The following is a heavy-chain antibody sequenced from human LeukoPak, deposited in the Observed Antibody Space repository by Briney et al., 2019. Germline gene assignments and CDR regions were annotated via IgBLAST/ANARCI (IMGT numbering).Heavy chain of an antibody. CDR2: MNPNTGNT. Sequence: ASVKVSCKASGYTFTDHDINWVRQASGQGLEWMGWMNPNTGNTGYAQNFQGRVTMTRDTSISTAYMELSRLRSDDTAVYYCARDRNWNYGDWGQGTLVTVSS. J-gene: IGHJ4*02. CDR3: ARDRNWNYGD. V-gene: IGHV1-8*01. D-gene: IGHD1-7*01. CDR1: GYTFTDHD.